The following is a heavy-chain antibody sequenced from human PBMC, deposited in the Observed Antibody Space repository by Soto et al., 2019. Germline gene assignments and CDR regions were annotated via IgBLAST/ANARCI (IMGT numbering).Heavy chain of an antibody. CDR2: ISGSGRTI. Sequence: ESGGGLVKPGGSLRLSCAASRIVFSDYMSWVRQAPGKGLEWLSYISGSGRTIYSADSVKGRFTISRDDATNSLYLQMNNVRTEDTAVFYCARLPFPWGWFDPWGQGTRVTVSS. CDR3: ARLPFPWGWFDP. J-gene: IGHJ5*02. CDR1: RIVFSDY. D-gene: IGHD3-16*01. V-gene: IGHV3-11*01.